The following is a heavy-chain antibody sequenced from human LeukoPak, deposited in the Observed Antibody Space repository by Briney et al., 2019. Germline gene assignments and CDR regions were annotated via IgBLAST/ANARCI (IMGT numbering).Heavy chain of an antibody. D-gene: IGHD6-13*01. CDR3: ARPEVAAAGYYFDY. CDR2: ISSSGSTI. CDR1: GFTFSSYE. J-gene: IGHJ4*02. V-gene: IGHV3-48*03. Sequence: PGGSLRLSCAASGFTFSSYEMNWVRQAPGKGLEWVSYISSSGSTIYYADSVKGRFTISRDNAKNSLYLQMNSLRAEDTAVYYCARPEVAAAGYYFDYWGQGTLVTVSS.